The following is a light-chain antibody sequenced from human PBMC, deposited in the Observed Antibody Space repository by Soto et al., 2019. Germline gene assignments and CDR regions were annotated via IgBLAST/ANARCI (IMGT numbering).Light chain of an antibody. J-gene: IGKJ3*01. Sequence: DIQMTQSPSSVSASVGDRVTITCRASQGISSWLAWYQQKPGKAPKLLIYAASSLQSGVPSRFRGSEPVTDFPPAITPLQPKDFPPYYCQQANSSPPVFRPGTKVDIK. V-gene: IGKV1-12*01. CDR3: QQANSSPPV. CDR2: AAS. CDR1: QGISSW.